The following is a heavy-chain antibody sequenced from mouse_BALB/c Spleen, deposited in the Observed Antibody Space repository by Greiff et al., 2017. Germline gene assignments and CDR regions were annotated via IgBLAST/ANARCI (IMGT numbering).Heavy chain of an antibody. J-gene: IGHJ3*01. CDR2: IRNKANGYTT. D-gene: IGHD2-3*01. CDR1: GFTFTDYY. V-gene: IGHV7-3*02. Sequence: EVKLVESGGGLVQPGGSLRLSCATSGFTFTDYYMSWVRQPPGKALEWLGFIRNKANGYTTEYSASVKGRFTISRDNSQSILYLQMNTLRAEDSATYYCARVYEGFAYWGQGTLVTVSA. CDR3: ARVYEGFAY.